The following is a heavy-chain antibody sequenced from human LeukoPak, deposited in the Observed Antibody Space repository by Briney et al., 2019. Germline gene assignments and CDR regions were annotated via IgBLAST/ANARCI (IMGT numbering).Heavy chain of an antibody. CDR1: GVTFRSYS. CDR3: TTKVIRGNSGDDYDD. V-gene: IGHV3-30*03. D-gene: IGHD5-12*01. CDR2: ISSDGNDK. Sequence: GGSLRLSCAASGVTFRSYSMHWVRQAPPKGRDCVALISSDGNDKLYGHSVRGRVTISRDDSKSTLYLQMNSLRAEDTAVYYCTTKVIRGNSGDDYDDWGQGTLVTVSS. J-gene: IGHJ4*02.